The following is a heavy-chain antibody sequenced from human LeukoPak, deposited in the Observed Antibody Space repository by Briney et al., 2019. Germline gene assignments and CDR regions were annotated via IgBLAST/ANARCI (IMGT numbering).Heavy chain of an antibody. J-gene: IGHJ4*02. D-gene: IGHD2/OR15-2a*01. Sequence: PGGSLRLSCAASGFTSSNAWMSWVRQAPGKGLEWVGRIISKVDGGTADYAAPVKGRFTISRDDSKNTVYLQMNSLKTEDTAVYYCATSGGTTTRFVDYWGQGNLVSVSS. V-gene: IGHV3-15*01. CDR2: IISKVDGGTA. CDR3: ATSGGTTTRFVDY. CDR1: GFTSSNAW.